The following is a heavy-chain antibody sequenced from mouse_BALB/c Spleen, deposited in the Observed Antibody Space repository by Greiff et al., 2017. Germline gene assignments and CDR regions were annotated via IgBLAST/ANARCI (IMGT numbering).Heavy chain of an antibody. V-gene: IGHV1-82*01. CDR2: IYPGDGDT. J-gene: IGHJ4*01. D-gene: IGHD2-4*01. Sequence: VQLVESGPELVKPGASVKISCKASGYAFSSSWMNWVKQRPGQGLEWIGRIYPGDGDTNYNGKFKGKATLTADKSSSTAYMQLSSLTSVDSAVYFCARRAIYYDWMDYWGQGTSVTVSS. CDR1: GYAFSSSW. CDR3: ARRAIYYDWMDY.